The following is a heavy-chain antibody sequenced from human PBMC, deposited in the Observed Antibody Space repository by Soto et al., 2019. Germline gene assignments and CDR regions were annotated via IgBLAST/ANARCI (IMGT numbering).Heavy chain of an antibody. Sequence: PSETLSLTCAVSGGSISSSNWWSWVRQPPGKGLEWIGEIYHSGSTNYNPSLKSRVTISVDKSKNQFSLKLRSVTAADTAVYYCAWWGGSHKYYSGMDVWGQGTTVTVSS. CDR3: AWWGGSHKYYSGMDV. D-gene: IGHD2-15*01. CDR2: IYHSGST. V-gene: IGHV4-4*02. J-gene: IGHJ6*02. CDR1: GGSISSSNW.